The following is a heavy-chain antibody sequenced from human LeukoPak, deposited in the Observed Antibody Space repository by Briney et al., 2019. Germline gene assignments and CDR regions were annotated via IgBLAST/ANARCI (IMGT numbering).Heavy chain of an antibody. CDR2: INHSGST. J-gene: IGHJ4*02. V-gene: IGHV4-34*01. CDR3: ARGIAARRRYFDY. CDR1: GGSFSGYY. Sequence: SSETLSLTCAVYGGSFSGYYWSWIRQPPGKGLEWIGEINHSGSTNYNPSLKSRVTISVDTSKNQFSLKLSSVTAADTAVYYCARGIAARRRYFDYWGQGTLVTVSS. D-gene: IGHD6-6*01.